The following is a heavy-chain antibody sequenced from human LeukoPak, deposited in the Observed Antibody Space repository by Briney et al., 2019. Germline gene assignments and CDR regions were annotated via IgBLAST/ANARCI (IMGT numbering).Heavy chain of an antibody. CDR2: ISSSSSTI. D-gene: IGHD1-26*01. CDR3: ARNEWELAFDY. J-gene: IGHJ4*02. Sequence: GGSLSLSCAASGFTFSNYNMNWVRQAPGKGLEWGSYISSSSSTIYYADSVKGRFTISRDNAKNSLYLQRNSLGAEDTAVYYCARNEWELAFDYWGQGTLVTVSS. V-gene: IGHV3-48*04. CDR1: GFTFSNYN.